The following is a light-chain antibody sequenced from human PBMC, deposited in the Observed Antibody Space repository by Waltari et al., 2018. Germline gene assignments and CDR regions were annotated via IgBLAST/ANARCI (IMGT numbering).Light chain of an antibody. CDR2: WAS. V-gene: IGKV4-1*01. J-gene: IGKJ1*01. Sequence: DIVMSQSPDSLAVSLGERATLNCKSSQSVLYSSNSRNYLAWFQQKPGQPPKLVIYWASTRESGVPDRFSGSGSGTDFTLTISSLQAEDVAIYYCQQYYSAPRTFGQGTKVEIK. CDR3: QQYYSAPRT. CDR1: QSVLYSSNSRNY.